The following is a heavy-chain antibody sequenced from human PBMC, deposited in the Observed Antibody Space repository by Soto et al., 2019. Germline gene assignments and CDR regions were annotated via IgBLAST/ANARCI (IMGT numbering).Heavy chain of an antibody. D-gene: IGHD3-22*01. CDR1: GGTFSSHA. CDR2: IIPIFGTA. Sequence: GASVKVSCKASGGTFSSHAISWVRQAPGQGLERMGGIIPIFGTANNAQKFQGRVTITADESTSTAYMELSSLRSEDTAVYYCASSYYDSSGYYPLYYYYYGMDVWGQGTTVTVSS. CDR3: ASSYYDSSGYYPLYYYYYGMDV. J-gene: IGHJ6*02. V-gene: IGHV1-69*13.